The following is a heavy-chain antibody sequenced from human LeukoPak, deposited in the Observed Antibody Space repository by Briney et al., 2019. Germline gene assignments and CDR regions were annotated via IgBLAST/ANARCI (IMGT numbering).Heavy chain of an antibody. CDR1: GGSISSGGYY. J-gene: IGHJ5*02. V-gene: IGHV4-34*01. Sequence: PSETLSLTCTVSGGSISSGGYYWSWIRQPPGKGLEWIGEINHSGSTNYNPSLKSRVTISVDTSKNQFSLKLSSVTAADTAVYYCARCSRALWHSSGWYWFDPWGQGTLVTVSS. CDR2: INHSGST. D-gene: IGHD6-19*01. CDR3: ARCSRALWHSSGWYWFDP.